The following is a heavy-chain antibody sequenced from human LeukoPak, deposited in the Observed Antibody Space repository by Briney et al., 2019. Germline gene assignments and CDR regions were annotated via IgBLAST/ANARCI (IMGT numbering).Heavy chain of an antibody. V-gene: IGHV3-21*01. CDR3: ARGHSGSYQRTDAFDI. CDR1: GFTFRAYS. Sequence: GGSLRLSCAASGFTFRAYSINWVRQAPGKGLEWVSSIDSSSSYIYYADSVKGRFTTSRDNAKHSLYLQMNSLRAEDAAVYYCARGHSGSYQRTDAFDIWGQGTMVTVSS. CDR2: IDSSSSYI. J-gene: IGHJ3*02. D-gene: IGHD1-26*01.